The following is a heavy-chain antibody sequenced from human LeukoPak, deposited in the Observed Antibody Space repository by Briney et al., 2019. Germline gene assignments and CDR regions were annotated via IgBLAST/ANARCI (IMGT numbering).Heavy chain of an antibody. CDR1: GGTFSSYA. Sequence: ASVKVSCKASGGTFSSYAISWVRQAPGQGLEWMGGIIPIFGTANYAQKFQGRVTITADESTSTAYMELSSLRSEDTAVYYCATALFDGGDYYYYHYMDVWGKGTTVTISS. V-gene: IGHV1-69*01. CDR3: ATALFDGGDYYYYHYMDV. J-gene: IGHJ6*03. CDR2: IIPIFGTA. D-gene: IGHD2-21*02.